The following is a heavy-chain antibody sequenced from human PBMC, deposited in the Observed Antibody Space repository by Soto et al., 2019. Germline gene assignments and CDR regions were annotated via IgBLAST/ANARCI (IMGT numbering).Heavy chain of an antibody. CDR3: ARGSSNWAYYFDF. J-gene: IGHJ4*02. V-gene: IGHV3-48*02. Sequence: EVHLVESGGGLVQPGGSLRLSCEASGFTFSSYSLNWVRQAPGKGLEWVSYITSSGTTVYYADSVRGRFTISRDNAKNSLYLQMNSLRDGDTAVYYCARGSSNWAYYFDFWGQGTLVNVSS. CDR2: ITSSGTTV. D-gene: IGHD6-13*01. CDR1: GFTFSSYS.